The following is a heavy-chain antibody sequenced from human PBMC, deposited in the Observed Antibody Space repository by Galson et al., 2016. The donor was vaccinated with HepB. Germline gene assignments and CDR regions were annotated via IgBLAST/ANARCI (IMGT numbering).Heavy chain of an antibody. CDR2: MSTFSGNT. V-gene: IGHV1-18*01. Sequence: SVKVSCKASGYIFTKYGISWVRQAPGQGLEWMGWMSTFSGNTNYAQKFQGRVTMTRDTSTTTAYMELMSLSSDDTAVYYCATDPYWRIVDCLTSPHLYYFDHWGQGTLVTVSS. CDR3: ATDPYWRIVDCLTSPHLYYFDH. J-gene: IGHJ4*02. CDR1: GYIFTKYG. D-gene: IGHD2-21*02.